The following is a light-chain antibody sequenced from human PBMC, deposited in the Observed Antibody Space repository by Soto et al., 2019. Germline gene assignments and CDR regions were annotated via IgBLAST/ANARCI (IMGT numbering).Light chain of an antibody. CDR2: DAS. CDR3: QQYDNLPPTWT. CDR1: QDIATY. J-gene: IGKJ1*01. Sequence: IQMTQSPSSLSASVGNRVTITCQAIQDIATYLNWYQQKPGKAPNLLIYDASNLETGVPSRFSGGGSGTHFTFTISNLQPEDIATYYCQQYDNLPPTWTFGQGTKV. V-gene: IGKV1-33*01.